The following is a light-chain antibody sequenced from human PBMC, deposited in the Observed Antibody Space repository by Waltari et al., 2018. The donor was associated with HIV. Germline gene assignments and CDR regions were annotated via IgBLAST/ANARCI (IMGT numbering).Light chain of an antibody. V-gene: IGLV3-27*01. CDR1: VLARKY. J-gene: IGLJ3*02. CDR2: KDN. Sequence: SFELTQPSSVSVSPGQTARITCSGDVLARKYARWFPKKPGQAPLLLIYKDNERPSGITERCSGSSSGTTVTLTISGAQVEDEADYYCYSAADSDEVFGGGTKLTVL. CDR3: YSAADSDEV.